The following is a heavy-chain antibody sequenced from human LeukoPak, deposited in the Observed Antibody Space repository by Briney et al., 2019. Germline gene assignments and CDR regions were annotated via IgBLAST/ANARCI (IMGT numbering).Heavy chain of an antibody. J-gene: IGHJ6*03. CDR3: ARDGITSYSSSWYPGGPRNYYYYYMDV. Sequence: GGSLRLSCAASGFTFSSYWMSWVRQAPGKGLEWVANIKQDGSEKYYVDSVKGRFTISRDNAKNSLYLQMNSLRAEDTAVYYCARDGITSYSSSWYPGGPRNYYYYYMDVWGKGTTVTISS. CDR1: GFTFSSYW. CDR2: IKQDGSEK. D-gene: IGHD6-13*01. V-gene: IGHV3-7*01.